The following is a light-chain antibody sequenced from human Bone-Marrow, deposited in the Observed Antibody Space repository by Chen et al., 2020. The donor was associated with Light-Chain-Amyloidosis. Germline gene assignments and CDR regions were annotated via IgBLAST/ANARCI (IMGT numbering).Light chain of an antibody. CDR3: QQYGTSPLT. CDR1: QTISSNY. V-gene: IGKV3-20*01. CDR2: GSS. J-gene: IGKJ4*01. Sequence: EIVLTQSPGTLSLSPGEGANLSCRARQTISSNYLTWYQQKLGQAPRLLIYGSSSRATGIPDRFTGSGSGTDFTLTINRLEPEDFAMYYCQQYGTSPLTFGGGTKVEIK.